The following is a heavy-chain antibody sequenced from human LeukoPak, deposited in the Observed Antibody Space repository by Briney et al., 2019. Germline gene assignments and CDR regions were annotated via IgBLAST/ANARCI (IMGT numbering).Heavy chain of an antibody. D-gene: IGHD5-24*01. Sequence: GRSLRLSCAASGFTFDDYAMHWVRQAPGKGLEWVSGISWNSGSIGYADSVKGRFTISRDNAKNSLYLQMNSLRAEDTAVYYCARGAMATITSPRFDYWGQGTLVTVSS. CDR3: ARGAMATITSPRFDY. CDR1: GFTFDDYA. CDR2: ISWNSGSI. V-gene: IGHV3-9*01. J-gene: IGHJ4*02.